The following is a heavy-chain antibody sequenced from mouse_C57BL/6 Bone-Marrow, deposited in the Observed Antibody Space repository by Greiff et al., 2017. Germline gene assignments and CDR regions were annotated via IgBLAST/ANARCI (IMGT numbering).Heavy chain of an antibody. CDR2: LDPENGDT. J-gene: IGHJ2*01. Sequence: VQLQQSGAELVRPGASVTLSCTASGFNIKDDYMHWVKQRPDQGLEWIGWLDPENGDTEYASKFQGKATITADTSSNTAYLQLSSLTSEDTAVYYCTVDSSGYGNDWGQGTTLTVSS. CDR1: GFNIKDDY. CDR3: TVDSSGYGND. D-gene: IGHD3-2*02. V-gene: IGHV14-4*01.